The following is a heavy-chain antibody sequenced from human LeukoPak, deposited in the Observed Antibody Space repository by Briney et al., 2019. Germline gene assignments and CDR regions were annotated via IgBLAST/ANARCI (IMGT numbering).Heavy chain of an antibody. D-gene: IGHD3-9*01. J-gene: IGHJ4*02. CDR3: ASSDYYDILTGYPRGDY. V-gene: IGHV1-46*01. Sequence: ASVKVPCKASVYTFTSYYMHSVRQAPGQGLEWRGIINPSVGSTSYAQKFQGRVTITADKSTSTAYMELSSLRSEDTAVYYCASSDYYDILTGYPRGDYWGQGTLVTVSS. CDR2: INPSVGST. CDR1: VYTFTSYY.